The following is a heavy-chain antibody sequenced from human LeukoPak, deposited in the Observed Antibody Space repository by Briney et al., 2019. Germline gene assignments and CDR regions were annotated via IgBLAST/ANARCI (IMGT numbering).Heavy chain of an antibody. Sequence: GGSLRLSCAASGFTVSSNYMSWVRQAPGKGLEWVSVIYSGGSTYHADSVKGRFTISRDNSKNTLYLQMNSLRAEDTAVYYCARDLLLWFGELLSEDYYYYYGMDVWGQGTTVTVSS. D-gene: IGHD3-10*01. J-gene: IGHJ6*02. CDR1: GFTVSSNY. CDR2: IYSGGST. CDR3: ARDLLLWFGELLSEDYYYYYGMDV. V-gene: IGHV3-53*05.